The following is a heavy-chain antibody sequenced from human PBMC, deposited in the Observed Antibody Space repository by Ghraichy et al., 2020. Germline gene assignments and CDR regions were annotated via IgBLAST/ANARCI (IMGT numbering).Heavy chain of an antibody. Sequence: GSLSLTCTVSGGSISGYYWSWIRQPPEKGLEWIGYIYYSGSTNYNPSLKSRVTISVDRSKNQFSLKLSSVTAADTAVYYCARDPGNGEGSFDFWGQGTMVTVSS. CDR3: ARDPGNGEGSFDF. CDR2: IYYSGST. D-gene: IGHD3-10*01. J-gene: IGHJ3*01. CDR1: GGSISGYY. V-gene: IGHV4-59*01.